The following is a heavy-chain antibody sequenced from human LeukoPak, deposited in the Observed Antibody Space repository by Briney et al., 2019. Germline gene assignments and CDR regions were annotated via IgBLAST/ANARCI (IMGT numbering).Heavy chain of an antibody. J-gene: IGHJ3*02. V-gene: IGHV4-34*01. D-gene: IGHD5-18*01. CDR2: INHSGST. CDR1: GGSFSGYY. CDR3: ARERGYSYGYYAFDI. Sequence: SETLSLTCAVYGGSFSGYYWSWIRQPPGKGLEWVGEINHSGSTNYNPPLKSRVTISVDTSENQFYLKLSSVIAAETAVYYCARERGYSYGYYAFDIWGQGTMVTVSS.